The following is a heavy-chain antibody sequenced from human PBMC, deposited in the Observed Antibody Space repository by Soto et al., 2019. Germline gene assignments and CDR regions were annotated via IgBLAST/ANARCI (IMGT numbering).Heavy chain of an antibody. CDR3: TTSNLGVDF. CDR2: IKTKPDDGTI. CDR1: GLIFSDVW. V-gene: IGHV3-15*01. Sequence: GGSLRLSCSASGLIFSDVWMTWVRQAPGKGLEWVGRIKTKPDDGTIDYAAPVRGRFTISRDDSKNTLYLQMTSLTPDDTGVYYCTTSNLGVDFWGPGTLVTVSS. D-gene: IGHD1-1*01. J-gene: IGHJ4*02.